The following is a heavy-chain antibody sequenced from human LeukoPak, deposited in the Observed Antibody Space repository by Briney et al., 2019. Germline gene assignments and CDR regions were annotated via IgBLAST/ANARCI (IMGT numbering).Heavy chain of an antibody. D-gene: IGHD4-17*01. CDR2: ISYDGSNK. V-gene: IGHV3-30-3*01. CDR3: ARGGDYGDYSADY. J-gene: IGHJ4*02. CDR1: GFTFSSYA. Sequence: GRSLRLSCAASGFTFSSYAMHWVRQAPGKGLEWVAVISYDGSNKYCADSVKGRFTISRDNSKSTLYLQMNSLRAEDTAVYYCARGGDYGDYSADYWGQGTLVTVSS.